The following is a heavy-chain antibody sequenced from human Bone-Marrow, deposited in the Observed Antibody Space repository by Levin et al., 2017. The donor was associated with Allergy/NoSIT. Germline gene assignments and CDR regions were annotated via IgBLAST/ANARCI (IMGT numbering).Heavy chain of an antibody. CDR2: ISSSGSTI. V-gene: IGHV3-48*03. Sequence: PGGSLRLSCAASGFTFSSYEMNWVRQAPGKGLEWVSYISSSGSTIYYADSVKGRFTISRDNAKNSLYLQMNSLRAEDTAVYYCARAHVAARSVSWFDPWGQGTLVTVSS. J-gene: IGHJ5*02. CDR3: ARAHVAARSVSWFDP. D-gene: IGHD6-6*01. CDR1: GFTFSSYE.